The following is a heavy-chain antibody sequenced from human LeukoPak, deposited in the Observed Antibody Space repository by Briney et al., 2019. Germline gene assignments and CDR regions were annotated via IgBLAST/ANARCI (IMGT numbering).Heavy chain of an antibody. CDR2: ISGSGGST. V-gene: IGHV3-23*01. CDR3: AKGRGVIHSILYY. CDR1: GFTFSSYA. D-gene: IGHD3-10*01. J-gene: IGHJ4*02. Sequence: GGSLRLSCAASGFTFSSYAMSWVRQAPGKGLEWVTAISGSGGSTDYADSVKGRLTTSRDNSKCTLYLQMNSLRAEDTAVYYCAKGRGVIHSILYYWGQGTLVTVSS.